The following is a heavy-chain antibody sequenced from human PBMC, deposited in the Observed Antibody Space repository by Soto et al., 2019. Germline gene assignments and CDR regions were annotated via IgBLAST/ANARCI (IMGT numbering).Heavy chain of an antibody. J-gene: IGHJ6*02. CDR3: AKGDMVRGVIVYYYGMDV. V-gene: IGHV3-23*01. Sequence: PGGSLRLSCAASGFTFSGYAMSWVRQAPGKGLEWVSAISGSGGSTYYADSVKGRFTISRDNSKNTLYLQMNSLRAEDTAVYYCAKGDMVRGVIVYYYGMDVWGQGTTVTVSS. CDR2: ISGSGGST. D-gene: IGHD3-10*01. CDR1: GFTFSGYA.